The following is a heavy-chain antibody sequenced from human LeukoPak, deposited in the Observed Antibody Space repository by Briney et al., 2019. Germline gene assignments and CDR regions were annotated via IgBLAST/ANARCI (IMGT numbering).Heavy chain of an antibody. CDR1: GGSISSGDYY. CDR3: ARGNWNYREFDY. V-gene: IGHV4-30-4*08. Sequence: SQTLSLTCTVSGGSISSGDYYWSWIRQAPGKGLEWIGYIYYSGSTYYNPSLKSRVTISVDTSKNQFSLKLSSVTAADTAVYYCARGNWNYREFDYWGQGTLVTVSS. CDR2: IYYSGST. D-gene: IGHD1-7*01. J-gene: IGHJ4*02.